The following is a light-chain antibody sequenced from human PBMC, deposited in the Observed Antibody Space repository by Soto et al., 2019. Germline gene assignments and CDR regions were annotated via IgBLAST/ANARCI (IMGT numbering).Light chain of an antibody. CDR1: QSISSW. V-gene: IGKV1-5*03. CDR2: KAS. Sequence: DIPMTQSPSTLSASVGDRVTITCRASQSISSWLAGYQQKPGTAPKLLIYKASTLESGVPSRFSGSRSGTEFTLTVSSLQPDDFATYYCQQYNDSFPYTFGQGTKLEIK. CDR3: QQYNDSFPYT. J-gene: IGKJ2*01.